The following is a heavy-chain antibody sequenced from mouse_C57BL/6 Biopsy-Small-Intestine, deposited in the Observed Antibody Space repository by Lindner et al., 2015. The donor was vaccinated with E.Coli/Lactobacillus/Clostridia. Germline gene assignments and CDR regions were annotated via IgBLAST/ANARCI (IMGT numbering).Heavy chain of an antibody. CDR3: ARIPAVVSADYAMDY. Sequence: VQLQESGPELVKPGASVRISCKASGYSFTDYNMNWVKQSNGRSPEWIGIISPNSGTTSYNQKFKGKATLTVDQSSNTAYMQLNSLTSEDSAVYYCARIPAVVSADYAMDYWGQGSSVTVSS. V-gene: IGHV1-39*01. J-gene: IGHJ4*01. CDR2: ISPNSGTT. D-gene: IGHD1-1*01. CDR1: GYSFTDYN.